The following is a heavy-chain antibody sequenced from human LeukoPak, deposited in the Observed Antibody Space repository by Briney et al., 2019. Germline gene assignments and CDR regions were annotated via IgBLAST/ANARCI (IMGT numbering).Heavy chain of an antibody. J-gene: IGHJ4*02. Sequence: SVKVSCKASGGTFSSYAISWVRQAPGQGLEWMGRIIPIFGTANYAQKFQGRVTITTDESTSTAYMELSSLRSEDTAVYYCASSTGGSYFLESWGQGTLVTVSS. CDR2: IIPIFGTA. D-gene: IGHD1-26*01. CDR3: ASSTGGSYFLES. CDR1: GGTFSSYA. V-gene: IGHV1-69*05.